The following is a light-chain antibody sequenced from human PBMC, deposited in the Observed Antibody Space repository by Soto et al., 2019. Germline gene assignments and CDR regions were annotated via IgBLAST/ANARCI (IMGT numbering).Light chain of an antibody. CDR3: QQYGSSGT. CDR1: QSVSNNY. Sequence: EIVLTQSPGSLSLSPGERATLSCRASQSVSNNYLAWYQQKPGHAPRLIIYGASNRATGIPDWFSGSGSGTDFTLTISRLEPEDFAVYYCQQYGSSGTFGQGTKVEIK. V-gene: IGKV3-20*01. J-gene: IGKJ1*01. CDR2: GAS.